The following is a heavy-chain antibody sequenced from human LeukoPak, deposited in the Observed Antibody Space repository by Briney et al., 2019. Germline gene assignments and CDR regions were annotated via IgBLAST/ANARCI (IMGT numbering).Heavy chain of an antibody. V-gene: IGHV3-48*04. J-gene: IGHJ4*02. CDR2: ISSSGSTI. CDR3: ARRPSIVGATLDY. CDR1: GFTFSSYS. Sequence: PGGSLRLSCAASGFTFSSYSMNWVRQAPGKGLEWVSYISSSGSTIYYADSVKGRFTISRDNAKNSLYLQMNSLRAEDTAVYYCARRPSIVGATLDYWGQGTLVTVSS. D-gene: IGHD1-26*01.